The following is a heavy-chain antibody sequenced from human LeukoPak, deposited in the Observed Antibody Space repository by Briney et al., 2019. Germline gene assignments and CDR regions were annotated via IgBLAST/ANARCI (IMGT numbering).Heavy chain of an antibody. CDR3: ARDRQLWSYYYYYYMDV. CDR2: ISAYNGNT. CDR1: GYTFTSYG. J-gene: IGHJ6*03. V-gene: IGHV1-18*01. D-gene: IGHD5-18*01. Sequence: ASVKVSCKASGYTFTSYGISWVRQAPGQGLEWMGWISAYNGNTNYAQKLQGRVTMTTDTSTSTAYMELRSLRSDDTAVYYCARDRQLWSYYYYYYMDVWGKGTTVTVSS.